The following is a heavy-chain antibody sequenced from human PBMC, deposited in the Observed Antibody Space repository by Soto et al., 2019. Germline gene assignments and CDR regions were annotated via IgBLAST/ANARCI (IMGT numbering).Heavy chain of an antibody. CDR2: IWYDGSNK. CDR1: GFIFSRYG. D-gene: IGHD3-3*01. CDR3: ARDLGHFSTSGPYFDY. V-gene: IGHV3-33*01. J-gene: IGHJ4*02. Sequence: QVQLVESGGGVVQPGRSLRLSCEGSGFIFSRYGLHWVRQAPGKGLEWVAVIWYDGSNKYYADSVKGRFTISREDSKNTLYLQMDSLRAEDTAVYYCARDLGHFSTSGPYFDYWGQGTLVTVSS.